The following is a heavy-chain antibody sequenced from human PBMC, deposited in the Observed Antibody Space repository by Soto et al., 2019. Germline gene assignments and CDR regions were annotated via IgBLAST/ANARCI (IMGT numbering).Heavy chain of an antibody. V-gene: IGHV3-33*06. CDR1: GFTFSDYA. CDR3: AKHLFGVVTAIPNLHYYYGMDV. CDR2: IWYDGSNK. J-gene: IGHJ6*02. D-gene: IGHD2-21*02. Sequence: GGSLRLSCAASGFTFSDYAMHWVRQAPGKGLEWVAVIWYDGSNKYYADSVKGRFTISRDNSKNTLYLQMNSLRAEDTAVYYCAKHLFGVVTAIPNLHYYYGMDVWGQGTTVTVSS.